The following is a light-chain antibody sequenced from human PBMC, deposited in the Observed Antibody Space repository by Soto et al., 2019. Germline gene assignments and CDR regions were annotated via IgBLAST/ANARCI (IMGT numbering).Light chain of an antibody. V-gene: IGLV1-40*01. J-gene: IGLJ7*01. CDR3: QSYDSSLSGAV. CDR2: GNS. CDR1: SSNIGAGYD. Sequence: QSVLTQPPSVSGAPGQRVTISCTGSSSNIGAGYDVHWYQQLPGTAPKLLIYGNSNRPSGVPDRFSGSKSGTSASLAITGVQADDEADYYCQSYDSSLSGAVFGGGTQLTVL.